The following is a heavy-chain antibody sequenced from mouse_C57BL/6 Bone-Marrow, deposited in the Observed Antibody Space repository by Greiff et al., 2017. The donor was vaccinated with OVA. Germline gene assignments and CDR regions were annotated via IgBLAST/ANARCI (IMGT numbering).Heavy chain of an antibody. CDR3: ARNIPYYYGSRDWYFDV. CDR2: ILPSIGRT. Sequence: QVQLKQSGSELRSPGSSVKLSCKDFDSEVFPIAYMSWVRQKPGHGFEWIGGILPSIGRTIYGEKFEDKATLDADTLSNTAYLELNSLTSEDSAIYYCARNIPYYYGSRDWYFDVWGTGTTVTVSS. D-gene: IGHD1-1*01. V-gene: IGHV15-2*01. J-gene: IGHJ1*03. CDR1: DSEVFPIAY.